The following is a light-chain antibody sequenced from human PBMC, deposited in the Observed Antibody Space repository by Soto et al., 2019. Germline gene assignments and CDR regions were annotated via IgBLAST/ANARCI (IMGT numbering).Light chain of an antibody. CDR2: DVT. J-gene: IGLJ1*01. V-gene: IGLV2-14*03. CDR1: SSDVGAYNY. Sequence: QSALTQPASGYGSRGQSITISCSGTSSDVGAYNYVSWYQQHPGKAPTVLIYDVTNRPSGFSNRFSGSKSGNTATLTVSGLQAEDECDYYCSSYTSADTYVFGTGTKLTVL. CDR3: SSYTSADTYV.